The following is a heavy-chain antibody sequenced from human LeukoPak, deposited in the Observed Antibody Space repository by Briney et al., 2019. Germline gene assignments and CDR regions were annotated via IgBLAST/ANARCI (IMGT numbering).Heavy chain of an antibody. Sequence: ASVKVSCKASGYTFTGYYMHWVRQAPGQGLEWMGWINPNSGGTNHAQKFQGRVTMTRDTSISTAYMELSRLRSDDTAVYYCARAQHLYYYDSSGYYYDYWGQGTLVTVSS. D-gene: IGHD3-22*01. J-gene: IGHJ4*02. CDR3: ARAQHLYYYDSSGYYYDY. CDR1: GYTFTGYY. V-gene: IGHV1-2*02. CDR2: INPNSGGT.